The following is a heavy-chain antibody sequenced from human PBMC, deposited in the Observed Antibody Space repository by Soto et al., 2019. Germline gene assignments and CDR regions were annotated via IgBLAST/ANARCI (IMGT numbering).Heavy chain of an antibody. Sequence: SETLSLTCSVSGGSISNYYWSWIRQSPGKGLEWIGYIYYNGNTHYNPSLRSRVTMSVDTSKNQFSLNLSSVTAADTAVYYCARAGLLVVPAGILHLDPWGQGTLVTVS. CDR1: GGSISNYY. CDR2: IYYNGNT. CDR3: ARAGLLVVPAGILHLDP. D-gene: IGHD2-2*01. V-gene: IGHV4-59*01. J-gene: IGHJ5*02.